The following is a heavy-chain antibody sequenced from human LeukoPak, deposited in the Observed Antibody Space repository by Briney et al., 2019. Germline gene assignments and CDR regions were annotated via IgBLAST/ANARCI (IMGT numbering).Heavy chain of an antibody. J-gene: IGHJ5*02. D-gene: IGHD6-19*01. CDR1: GFTFSSYS. CDR3: ARDGEQWLVRGWFDP. Sequence: GGSLRLSCAASGFTFSSYSMNWVRQAPGKGLEWVSSTSSSSSYIYYADSVKGRFTISRDNAKNSLYLQMNSLRAEDTAVYYCARDGEQWLVRGWFDPWGQGTLVTVSS. CDR2: TSSSSSYI. V-gene: IGHV3-21*01.